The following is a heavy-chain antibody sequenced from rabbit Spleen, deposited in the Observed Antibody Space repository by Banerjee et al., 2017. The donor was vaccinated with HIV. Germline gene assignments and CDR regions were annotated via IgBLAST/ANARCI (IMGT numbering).Heavy chain of an antibody. D-gene: IGHD1-1*01. V-gene: IGHV1S45*01. CDR3: ARDTSSSFSSYGMDL. Sequence: QEQLVESGGGLVQPEGSLTLTCTVSGFSFSSSYWICWVRQAPGKGLEWIACIYAGSSGNTYYASWAKGRFTISKSSSTTVTLQMTSLTAADTATYFCARDTSSSFSSYGMDLWGPGTLVTVS. CDR2: IYAGSSGNT. J-gene: IGHJ6*01. CDR1: GFSFSSSYW.